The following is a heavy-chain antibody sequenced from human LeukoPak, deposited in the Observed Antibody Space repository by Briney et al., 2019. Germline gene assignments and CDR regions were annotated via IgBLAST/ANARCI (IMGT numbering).Heavy chain of an antibody. J-gene: IGHJ4*02. V-gene: IGHV4-34*01. Sequence: SETLSLTCAVYGGSFSGYYWSWIRQPPGKGLEWIGGINHSGSTNYNPSLKSRVTISVDTSKNQFSLKLSSVTAADTAVYYCARWGPYYYGSGSYYNAHFDYWGQGTLVTVSS. CDR2: INHSGST. CDR3: ARWGPYYYGSGSYYNAHFDY. CDR1: GGSFSGYY. D-gene: IGHD3-10*01.